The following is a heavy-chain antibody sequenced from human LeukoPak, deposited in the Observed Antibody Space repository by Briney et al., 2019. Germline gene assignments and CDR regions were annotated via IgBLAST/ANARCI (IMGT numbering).Heavy chain of an antibody. CDR2: INHSGST. J-gene: IGHJ4*02. CDR1: GGSISSGGYY. V-gene: IGHV4-31*03. Sequence: SQTLSLTCTVSGGSISSGGYYWSWIRQHPGKGLEWIGEINHSGSTNYNPSLKSRVTISVDTSKNQFSLKLSSVTAADTAVYYCAREDDYGGSHWGQGTLVTVSS. D-gene: IGHD4-23*01. CDR3: AREDDYGGSH.